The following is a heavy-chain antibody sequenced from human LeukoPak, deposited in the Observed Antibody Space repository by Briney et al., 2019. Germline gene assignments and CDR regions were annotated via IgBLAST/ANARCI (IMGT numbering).Heavy chain of an antibody. Sequence: PGGSLRLSCAASGFTLSSLAMHWVRQAPGKGLEWVSSSGTRSGTKYYADSVMGTFTISRDSAMNSVSLQINSLRAEDTAVYYCLLQMTYGELSDPDFRGQGTLVTVSS. CDR3: LLQMTYGELSDPDF. CDR2: SGTRSGTK. J-gene: IGHJ4*02. CDR1: GFTLSSLA. D-gene: IGHD3-16*02. V-gene: IGHV3-21*01.